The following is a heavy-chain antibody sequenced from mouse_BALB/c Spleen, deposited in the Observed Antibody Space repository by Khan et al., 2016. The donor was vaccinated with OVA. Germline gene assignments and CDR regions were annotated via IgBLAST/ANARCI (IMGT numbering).Heavy chain of an antibody. D-gene: IGHD1-1*01. CDR3: ASLAYYYNGEGFDY. V-gene: IGHV5-6*01. CDR2: ISTGGHYT. Sequence: VQLVESGADLVKPGGSLKLSCAASGFTFSTYGMSWVRQSPDMGLEWVGTISTGGHYTYYPHSVKGRLTISRDTANNTLYLQMSSLKSEDTAISYCASLAYYYNGEGFDYWGQGTLVTVSS. CDR1: GFTFSTYG. J-gene: IGHJ3*01.